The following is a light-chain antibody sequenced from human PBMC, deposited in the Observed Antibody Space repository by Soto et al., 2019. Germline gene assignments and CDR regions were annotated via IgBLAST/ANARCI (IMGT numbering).Light chain of an antibody. CDR2: EVS. J-gene: IGLJ1*01. CDR3: SSFKGTNSFV. V-gene: IGLV2-8*01. CDR1: YSDIGIHNY. Sequence: QSALTQPPSASGSRGQSVTIPCTGTYSDIGIHNYVSGYQRRPGEAPKVIVYEVSNRDSGVADRVFVCKSGNTASLTVSGLQADDEANYSCSSFKGTNSFVFGTGSKVTV.